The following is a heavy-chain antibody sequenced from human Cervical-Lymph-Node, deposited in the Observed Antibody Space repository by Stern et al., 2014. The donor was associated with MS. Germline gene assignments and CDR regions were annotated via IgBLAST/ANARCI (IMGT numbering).Heavy chain of an antibody. D-gene: IGHD3-22*01. V-gene: IGHV3-30*18. CDR3: AKDRGMIVVVTYSLDS. Sequence: VQLVETGGIVVQPGRSLRLSCVASGFSFSSYGMHWVRQAPGKGLEGGAVTPYDGSNAYYADSVKGRFTISRDNSKNTLYLQLNSLRAEDTAVYFCAKDRGMIVVVTYSLDSWGQGTLVTVSS. J-gene: IGHJ4*02. CDR1: GFSFSSYG. CDR2: TPYDGSNA.